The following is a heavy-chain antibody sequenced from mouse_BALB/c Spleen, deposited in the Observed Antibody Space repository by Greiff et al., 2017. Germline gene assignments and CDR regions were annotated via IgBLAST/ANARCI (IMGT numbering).Heavy chain of an antibody. CDR1: GFTFTDYY. Sequence: EVQGVESGGGLVQPGGSLRLSCATSGFTFTDYYMSWVRQPPGKALEWLGFIRNKANGYTTEYSASVKGRFTISRDNSQSILYLQMNTLRAEDSATYYCARETSSYNAMDYWGQGTSVTVSS. CDR3: ARETSSYNAMDY. J-gene: IGHJ4*01. D-gene: IGHD1-1*01. V-gene: IGHV7-3*02. CDR2: IRNKANGYTT.